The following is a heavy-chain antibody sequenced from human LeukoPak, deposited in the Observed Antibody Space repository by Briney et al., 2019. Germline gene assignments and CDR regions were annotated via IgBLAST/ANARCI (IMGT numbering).Heavy chain of an antibody. Sequence: GGSLRLSCAASGFTFSSYWMSWVRQAPGKGLEWVANIKQDGSEKYYVDSVKGRFTIPRNNAKNSLYLQMNSLRAEDTAVYYCARDIVVVVAATAYYYYGMDVWGQGTTVTVSS. J-gene: IGHJ6*02. CDR3: ARDIVVVVAATAYYYYGMDV. CDR2: IKQDGSEK. V-gene: IGHV3-7*01. CDR1: GFTFSSYW. D-gene: IGHD2-15*01.